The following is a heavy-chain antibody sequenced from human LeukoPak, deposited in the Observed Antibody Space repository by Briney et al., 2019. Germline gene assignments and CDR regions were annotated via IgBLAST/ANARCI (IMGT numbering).Heavy chain of an antibody. V-gene: IGHV4-34*01. CDR3: ARQGKRQQLVHGWFDP. Sequence: SETLSLTCAVYGGSISSYYWSWIRQPPGKGLEWIGEINHSGSTNYNPSLKSRVTISVDTSKNQFSLKLSSVTAADTAVYYCARQGKRQQLVHGWFDPWGQGTLVTVSS. D-gene: IGHD6-13*01. J-gene: IGHJ5*02. CDR1: GGSISSYY. CDR2: INHSGST.